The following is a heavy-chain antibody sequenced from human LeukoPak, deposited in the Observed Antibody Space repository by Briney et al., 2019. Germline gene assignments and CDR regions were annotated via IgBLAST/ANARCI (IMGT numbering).Heavy chain of an antibody. CDR2: IYYSGST. J-gene: IGHJ4*02. V-gene: IGHV4-31*03. CDR3: ARTPYDYGGNSNLPFDY. Sequence: PSETLSLTCTVSGGSISSGGYYWSWIRQHPGKGLERIGYIYYSGSTYYNPSLKSRVTISVDTSKNQFSLKLSSVTAADTAVYYCARTPYDYGGNSNLPFDYWGQGVLVTVSS. CDR1: GGSISSGGYY. D-gene: IGHD4-17*01.